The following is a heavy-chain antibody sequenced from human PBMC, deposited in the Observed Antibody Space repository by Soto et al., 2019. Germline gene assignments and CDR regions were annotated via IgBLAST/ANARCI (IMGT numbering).Heavy chain of an antibody. J-gene: IGHJ5*01. CDR1: GYSVSSNLAS. CDR3: ARLIGNSWLDS. D-gene: IGHD2-8*01. V-gene: IGHV6-1*01. Sequence: SQTLSLTCVISGYSVSSNLASWSWIRQSPSRGLEWLGRTYYRSKWFNDYAVSVKGRISTNPDTSNNQFSLQLNSVTPDDTAVYYCARLIGNSWLDSWGQGTLVTVS. CDR2: TYYRSKWFN.